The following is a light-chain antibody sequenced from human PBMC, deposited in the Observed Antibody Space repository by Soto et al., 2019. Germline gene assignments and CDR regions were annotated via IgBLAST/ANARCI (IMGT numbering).Light chain of an antibody. CDR3: QQRSNWPPA. V-gene: IGKV3-11*01. Sequence: EIVLTQSPATLSLSPGERATLSCRASQSVSSYLAWYQQKPGQAPRLLIYDASNRATGIPARFSGSGSGTDVTLTISSREPEDFAVYYCQQRSNWPPAFGQGTKGEIK. CDR2: DAS. J-gene: IGKJ1*01. CDR1: QSVSSY.